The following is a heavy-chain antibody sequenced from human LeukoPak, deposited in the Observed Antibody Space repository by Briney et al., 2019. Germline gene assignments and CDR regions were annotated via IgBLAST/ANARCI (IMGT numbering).Heavy chain of an antibody. CDR2: INPSGGST. CDR3: ARGYCSGGSCFYPSYNWFDP. Sequence: ASVTVSCKASGYTFTSYYMHWVRQAPGQGLEGMGIINPSGGSTSYAQKFQGRVTMTSDMSTSTVYMELSSLRSEDTAVYYCARGYCSGGSCFYPSYNWFDPWGQGTLVTVSS. J-gene: IGHJ5*02. D-gene: IGHD2-15*01. V-gene: IGHV1-46*01. CDR1: GYTFTSYY.